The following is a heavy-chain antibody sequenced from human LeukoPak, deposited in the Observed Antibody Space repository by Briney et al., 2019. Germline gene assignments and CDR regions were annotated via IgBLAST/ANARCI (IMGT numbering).Heavy chain of an antibody. CDR1: GFTVSSNY. V-gene: IGHV3-53*01. CDR3: ARRVVGPTSDDAFDI. J-gene: IGHJ3*02. CDR2: IYSGGST. Sequence: GGSLRLSCAASGFTVSSNYMSWVRQAPGKGLEWVSVIYSGGSTYYADSVKGRFTISRDNSKNTLYLQMNSLRAEDTAVYYCARRVVGPTSDDAFDIWGQGTMVTVSS. D-gene: IGHD1-26*01.